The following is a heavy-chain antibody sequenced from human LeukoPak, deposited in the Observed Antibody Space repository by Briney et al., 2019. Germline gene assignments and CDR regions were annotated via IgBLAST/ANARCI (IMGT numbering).Heavy chain of an antibody. J-gene: IGHJ4*02. V-gene: IGHV1-24*01. Sequence: ASEKVSCKVSGYTLTELSMHWVRQAPGKGLVWMGGFDPEDGETIYAQKFQGRVTMTEDTSTDTAYMELSSLRSEDTAVYYCARGPYCSSTSCYPGSYYFDYWGQGTLVTVSS. D-gene: IGHD2-2*01. CDR3: ARGPYCSSTSCYPGSYYFDY. CDR1: GYTLTELS. CDR2: FDPEDGET.